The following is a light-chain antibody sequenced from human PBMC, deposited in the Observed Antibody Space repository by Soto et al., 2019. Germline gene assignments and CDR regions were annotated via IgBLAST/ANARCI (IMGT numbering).Light chain of an antibody. J-gene: IGKJ5*01. CDR2: AAS. Sequence: DIPMTQSPSSLSASVGDRVTITCRASQSISSYLNWYQQNPGKAPKLLIYAASSLQSGVPSRFSGSGSGTDFTLTISSLQPEDFATYYCQQSYSTLSITFGQGTRLEIK. CDR1: QSISSY. V-gene: IGKV1-39*01. CDR3: QQSYSTLSIT.